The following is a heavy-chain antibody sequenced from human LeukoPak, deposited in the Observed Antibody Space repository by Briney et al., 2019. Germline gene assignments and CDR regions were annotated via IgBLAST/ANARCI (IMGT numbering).Heavy chain of an antibody. J-gene: IGHJ4*02. CDR3: ARENLAAAADY. V-gene: IGHV3-74*01. CDR1: GNYW. D-gene: IGHD6-25*01. Sequence: GGSLRLSCAASGNYWMHWVRQAPGKGLVWVSRIRGDGSMTNYADSVKGRFTISRDNAKNTLYLQMNSLRLEDTAVYYCARENLAAAADYWGQGTVVTVSS. CDR2: IRGDGSMT.